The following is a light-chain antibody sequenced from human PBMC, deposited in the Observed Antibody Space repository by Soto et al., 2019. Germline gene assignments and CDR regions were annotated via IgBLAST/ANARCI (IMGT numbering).Light chain of an antibody. Sequence: QSVLTQPPSVSGAPGQRDSISCTGSSSNIGAGYNVHWYQQLPGTAPKLLIYDNNNRPSGVPDRFSGSKSGTSASLAITGLQAEDEADYYCQSYDTSLSGFYVFGTGTKVTVL. CDR1: SSNIGAGYN. V-gene: IGLV1-40*01. CDR3: QSYDTSLSGFYV. J-gene: IGLJ1*01. CDR2: DNN.